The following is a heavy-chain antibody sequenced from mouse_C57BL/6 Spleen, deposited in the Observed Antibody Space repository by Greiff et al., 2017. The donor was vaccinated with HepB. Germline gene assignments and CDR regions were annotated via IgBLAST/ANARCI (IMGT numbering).Heavy chain of an antibody. CDR3: ARRGDPVYAMDY. J-gene: IGHJ4*01. CDR1: GFSLTSYG. V-gene: IGHV2-2*01. CDR2: IWSGGST. D-gene: IGHD3-3*01. Sequence: VQLQESGPGLVQPSQSLSITCTVSGFSLTSYGVHWVRQSPGKGLEWLGVIWSGGSTDYNAAFISRLSISKDNSKSQVFFKMNSLQADDTAIYYWARRGDPVYAMDYWGQGTSVTVSS.